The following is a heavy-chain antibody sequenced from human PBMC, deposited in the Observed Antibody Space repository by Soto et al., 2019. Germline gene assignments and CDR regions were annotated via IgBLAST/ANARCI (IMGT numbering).Heavy chain of an antibody. Sequence: PSETLSLTCTVSGGSVSSGSCYWSWIRQPPGKGLEWIGYIYYSGNTNYNPSLKSRAIISVDTSKNQISLKLSSVTAADTAVYYCARDNIARSVDYWGQGTLVTVSS. CDR2: IYYSGNT. CDR3: ARDNIARSVDY. D-gene: IGHD2-15*01. CDR1: GGSVSSGSCY. V-gene: IGHV4-61*01. J-gene: IGHJ4*02.